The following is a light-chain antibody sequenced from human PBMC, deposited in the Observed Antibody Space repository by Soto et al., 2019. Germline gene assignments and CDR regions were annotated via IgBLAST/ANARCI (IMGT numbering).Light chain of an antibody. Sequence: QSVLTQPASVSGSPGQSIAISCTGTSSDVGRYDYVSWYQHHPGKAPKLIIHEVSNRPSGVSDRFSGSKSGNTASLTISGLQADDEADYYRSSYTSSSTPIFGTGTKVTVL. CDR2: EVS. J-gene: IGLJ1*01. CDR1: SSDVGRYDY. CDR3: SSYTSSSTPI. V-gene: IGLV2-14*01.